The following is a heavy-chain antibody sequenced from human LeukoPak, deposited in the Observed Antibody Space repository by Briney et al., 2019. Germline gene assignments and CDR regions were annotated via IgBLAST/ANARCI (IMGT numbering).Heavy chain of an antibody. J-gene: IGHJ6*03. CDR1: GGSISSSSDS. Sequence: SETLSLTCTVSGGSISSSSDSWGWIRQPPGTGLDWIGEINHSGSTNYNPSLKSRVTISVDTSKNQFSLKLSSVTAADTAVYYCARGDIVVVVAAPHMDVWGKGTTVTVSS. D-gene: IGHD2-15*01. CDR2: INHSGST. V-gene: IGHV4-39*07. CDR3: ARGDIVVVVAAPHMDV.